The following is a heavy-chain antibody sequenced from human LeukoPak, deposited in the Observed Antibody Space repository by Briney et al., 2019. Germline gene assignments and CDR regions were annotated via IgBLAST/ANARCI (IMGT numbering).Heavy chain of an antibody. CDR3: ARAGDYYSTGDY. CDR1: GFTFSSYS. Sequence: GGSLRLSCAASGFTFSSYSMNWVRQSPGKGLEWVSSISSSSSYIYYADSVKGRFTISRDNAKNSLYLQMNSLRAEDTAVYYCARAGDYYSTGDYWGQGTLVTVSS. V-gene: IGHV3-21*01. D-gene: IGHD3-22*01. CDR2: ISSSSSYI. J-gene: IGHJ4*02.